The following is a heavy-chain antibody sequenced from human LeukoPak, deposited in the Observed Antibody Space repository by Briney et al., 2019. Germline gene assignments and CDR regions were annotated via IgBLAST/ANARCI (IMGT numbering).Heavy chain of an antibody. V-gene: IGHV4-39*01. CDR2: IHFGGST. D-gene: IGHD1-1*01. CDR3: ARLGPQLSWYFDL. CDR1: GGSISSGGYY. J-gene: IGHJ2*01. Sequence: PSQTLSLTCTVSGGSISSGGYYWSWIRQPPGKGLEWIGTIHFGGSTFYNPSLKSRVTISVDTSKNQFSLKLSSLTAADTAVYYCARLGPQLSWYFDLWGRGTLVTVSS.